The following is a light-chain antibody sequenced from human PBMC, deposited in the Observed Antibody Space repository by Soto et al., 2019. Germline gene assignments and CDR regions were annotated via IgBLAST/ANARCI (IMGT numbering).Light chain of an antibody. J-gene: IGKJ1*01. V-gene: IGKV1-5*01. CDR3: QPYNSFSGT. Sequence: DIEMTQSPSTLSSSVGDIFTITCRASQTISSWLAWYQQKPGKAPKLLIYDASSLESGVPSRFSGRGSGTQFTLTISSLQPDDFATYYCQPYNSFSGTFGPGTKVDIK. CDR1: QTISSW. CDR2: DAS.